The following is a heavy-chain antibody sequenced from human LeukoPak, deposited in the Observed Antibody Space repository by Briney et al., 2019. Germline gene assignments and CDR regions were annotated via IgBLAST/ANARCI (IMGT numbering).Heavy chain of an antibody. D-gene: IGHD1-20*01. J-gene: IGHJ6*03. Sequence: GGSLRLSCAASGFIFSAYSMNWVRQAPGKGLEWVSYISSSGSTIYYADSVKGRFTISRDNAKNSLYLQMNSLRAEDTAVYYCARIITGTTGHYYYYYMDVWGKGTTVTVSS. CDR1: GFIFSAYS. CDR3: ARIITGTTGHYYYYYMDV. V-gene: IGHV3-48*04. CDR2: ISSSGSTI.